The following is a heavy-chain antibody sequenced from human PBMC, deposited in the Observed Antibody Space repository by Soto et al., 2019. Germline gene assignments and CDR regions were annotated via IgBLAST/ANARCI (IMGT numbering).Heavy chain of an antibody. CDR2: IIPIFGTA. Sequence: SVKVSCKASGGTFSSYAISWVRQAPGQGLEWMGGIIPIFGTANYAQKFQGRVTITADESTSTAYMELSSLRSEDTAVYYCARPVEMATISRSYLFYWGQGTLVTVSS. D-gene: IGHD5-12*01. CDR1: GGTFSSYA. CDR3: ARPVEMATISRSYLFY. V-gene: IGHV1-69*13. J-gene: IGHJ4*02.